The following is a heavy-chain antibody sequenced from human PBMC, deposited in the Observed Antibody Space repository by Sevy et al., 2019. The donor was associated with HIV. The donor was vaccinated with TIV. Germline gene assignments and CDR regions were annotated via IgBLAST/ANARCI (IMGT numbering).Heavy chain of an antibody. CDR2: IYPGDSDT. CDR1: GYSFTSYW. J-gene: IGHJ5*02. V-gene: IGHV5-51*01. D-gene: IGHD2-15*01. Sequence: GESLKISCKGSGYSFTSYWIGWVRQMPGKGLEWMGIIYPGDSDTRYSPSFQGQVTTSADKSISTAYLQWSSLKASDTAMYYCARQGDCSGGSCYSNNWFDPWGQGTLVTVSS. CDR3: ARQGDCSGGSCYSNNWFDP.